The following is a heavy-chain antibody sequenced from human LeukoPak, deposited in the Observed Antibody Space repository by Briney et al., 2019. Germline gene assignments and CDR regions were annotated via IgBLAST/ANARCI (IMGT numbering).Heavy chain of an antibody. CDR2: IYYSGST. J-gene: IGHJ4*02. CDR3: ARHGQQWLRLPFDY. V-gene: IGHV4-39*01. CDR1: GGPISGSSYY. Sequence: SETLSLTCTVSGGPISGSSYYWGWIRQPPGKGLEWIGSIYYSGSTNYNPSLKSRVTISVDTSKNQVSLKLRSMTAADTAVYYCARHGQQWLRLPFDYWGQGTLVTVSS. D-gene: IGHD6-19*01.